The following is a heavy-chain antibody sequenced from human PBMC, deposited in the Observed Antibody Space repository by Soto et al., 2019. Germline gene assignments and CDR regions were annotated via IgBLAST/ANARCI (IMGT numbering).Heavy chain of an antibody. CDR2: IYYSGST. CDR3: GRVSSGEPPPISS. V-gene: IGHV4-61*01. J-gene: IGHJ5*02. D-gene: IGHD2-21*01. Sequence: QVQLQESGPGLVKPSETLSLTCTVSGGSVSSGSYYWSWIRQPPGKGLEWIGYIYYSGSTNYNPSLKSRVTISVDTPKNQSPRKLTLVTAAHTAVYHWGRVSSGEPPPISSWAQEPLLPVSP. CDR1: GGSVSSGSYY.